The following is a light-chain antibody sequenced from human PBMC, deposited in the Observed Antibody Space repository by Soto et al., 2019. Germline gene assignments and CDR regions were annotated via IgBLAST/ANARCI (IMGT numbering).Light chain of an antibody. Sequence: DIQMTQSPSTLSASVGDRVTITCRASQSISTGLAWFQQKPGKAPKLLIYKASTLEGGVPSRFSGSGSGTDFTLTVTSLQPDDLATYYCQQYNGYPYTFGQGTKLEIK. CDR3: QQYNGYPYT. V-gene: IGKV1-5*03. CDR1: QSISTG. CDR2: KAS. J-gene: IGKJ2*01.